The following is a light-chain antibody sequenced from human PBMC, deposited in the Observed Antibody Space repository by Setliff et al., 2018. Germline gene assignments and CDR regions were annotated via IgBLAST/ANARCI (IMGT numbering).Light chain of an antibody. CDR1: SSNIGSNT. V-gene: IGLV1-44*01. CDR3: AAWDDSLNGEV. CDR2: RNN. J-gene: IGLJ1*01. Sequence: QSVLTQPPSASGTPGQRVTISCSGSSSNIGSNTVNWYQQLPGTAPKPLIYRNNQRPSGVPDRFSGSKSGTSASLAISGLQSEDEADYYCAAWDDSLNGEVFGTGTKVTVL.